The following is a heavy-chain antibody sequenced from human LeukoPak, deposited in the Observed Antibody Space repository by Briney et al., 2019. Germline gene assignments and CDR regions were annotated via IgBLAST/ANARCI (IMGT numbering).Heavy chain of an antibody. CDR2: INHSGST. CDR3: ARLGGANQDY. CDR1: GGSFSGYY. V-gene: IGHV4-34*01. Sequence: SETLSLTCAVYGGSFSGYYWSWIRQPPGKGLEWIGEINHSGSTNYNPSLKSRITISVDTSKNQFSLKLSSVTAADTAVYYCARLGGANQDYWGQGTLVIVFS. J-gene: IGHJ4*02. D-gene: IGHD1-26*01.